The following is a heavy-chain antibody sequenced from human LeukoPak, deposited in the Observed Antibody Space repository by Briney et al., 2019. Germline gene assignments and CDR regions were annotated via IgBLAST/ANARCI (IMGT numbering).Heavy chain of an antibody. CDR3: AKDRGYCSSTSCSDDDY. V-gene: IGHV3-23*01. CDR1: GFTFSSYA. D-gene: IGHD2-2*01. CDR2: ISGSGGST. J-gene: IGHJ4*02. Sequence: GGSLRLSCEASGFTFSSYALSWVRQAPGKGLEWVSAISGSGGSTYHADSVKGRFTISRDNSKSTLYLQMNSLRVEDTAVYYCAKDRGYCSSTSCSDDDYWGQGTLVTVSS.